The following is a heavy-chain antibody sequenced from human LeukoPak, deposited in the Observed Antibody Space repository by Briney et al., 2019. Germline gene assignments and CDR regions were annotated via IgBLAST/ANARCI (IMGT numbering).Heavy chain of an antibody. Sequence: GGSLRLSCAASGLTFSDEYMSWIRQAPGKGLEWVSYISNTGSFISYADSVKGRFTISRDNAKNSLYLQMNSLRAEDTAMYYCARDKGYTSGHAFDSWGQGTLVTVSS. CDR1: GLTFSDEY. CDR2: ISNTGSFI. V-gene: IGHV3-11*04. D-gene: IGHD6-19*01. CDR3: ARDKGYTSGHAFDS. J-gene: IGHJ4*02.